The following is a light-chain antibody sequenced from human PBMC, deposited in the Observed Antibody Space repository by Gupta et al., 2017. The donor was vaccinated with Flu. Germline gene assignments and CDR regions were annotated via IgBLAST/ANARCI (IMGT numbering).Light chain of an antibody. CDR1: QTLLHSNGYNY. J-gene: IGKJ1*01. CDR2: LGS. CDR3: TQALQAAGT. Sequence: DMVMTQSPLSLPVTPGEPASISCRSSQTLLHSNGYNYLDWYLQKPGQCPQLLHYLGSKRAPGVPDKFSSSGSGTDFTLKISRVGTADVVLYCRTQALQAAGTFGQRTKVEIK. V-gene: IGKV2-28*01.